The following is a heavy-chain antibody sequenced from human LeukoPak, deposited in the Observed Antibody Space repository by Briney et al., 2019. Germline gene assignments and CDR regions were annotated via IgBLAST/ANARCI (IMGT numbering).Heavy chain of an antibody. CDR1: RFTLSNYW. Sequence: QPGGSLRLSCAASRFTLSNYWMSWVRQAPGKGLEWVANIKQDGSETYYVDSVKGRFTISRDNAKNSLSLQMNSLRAEDTAVYYCARQRGSGCLDHWGQGTLVTVSS. V-gene: IGHV3-7*01. D-gene: IGHD6-19*01. J-gene: IGHJ4*02. CDR3: ARQRGSGCLDH. CDR2: IKQDGSET.